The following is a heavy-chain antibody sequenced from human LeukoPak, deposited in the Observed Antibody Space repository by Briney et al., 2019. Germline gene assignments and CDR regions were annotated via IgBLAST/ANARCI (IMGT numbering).Heavy chain of an antibody. V-gene: IGHV4-59*08. CDR2: VYSSGNT. Sequence: SETLSLTCTVSGGSISGDHWNWIRQPPGKGLEWIGYVYSSGNTNYNPSLKSRITISIDTSKNQFSLKLSSVTAADTAVYYCARRNDFGIWGQGTMVTVSS. J-gene: IGHJ3*02. CDR1: GGSISGDH. CDR3: ARRNDFGI.